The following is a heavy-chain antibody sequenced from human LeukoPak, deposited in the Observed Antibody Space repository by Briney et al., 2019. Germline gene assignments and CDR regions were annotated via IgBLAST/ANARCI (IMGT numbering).Heavy chain of an antibody. J-gene: IGHJ4*02. V-gene: IGHV4-30-4*01. D-gene: IGHD3-22*01. CDR3: ARVYSSGYYDRRFDY. CDR1: GGSISSGDYY. CDR2: IYYSGST. Sequence: SQTLSLTCIVSGGSISSGDYYWGWLRQPPGKGLEWLGYIYYSGSTYYNPSLKRRVTISEETPKNQCSLKRRPMTAADTAVYYCARVYSSGYYDRRFDYWGQGTLVTVSS.